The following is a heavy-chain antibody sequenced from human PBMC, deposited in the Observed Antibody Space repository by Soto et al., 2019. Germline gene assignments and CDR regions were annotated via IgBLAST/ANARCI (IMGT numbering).Heavy chain of an antibody. CDR3: AKDLAAATIGYYFDY. J-gene: IGHJ4*02. D-gene: IGHD6-25*01. CDR1: GFTFSSYA. V-gene: IGHV3-23*01. Sequence: GGSLRLSCAASGFTFSSYAMSWVRQAPGKGLEWVSAISGSGGSTYYADSVKGRFTISRDNSKNTLYLQMNSLRAEDTAVYYCAKDLAAATIGYYFDYWGQGTLVTVSS. CDR2: ISGSGGST.